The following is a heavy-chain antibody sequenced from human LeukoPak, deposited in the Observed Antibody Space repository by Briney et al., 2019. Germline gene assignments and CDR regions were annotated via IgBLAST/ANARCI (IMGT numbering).Heavy chain of an antibody. Sequence: PGGSLRLSWGATGFTFNHYGMHWVRQAPGKGLEWVAVIWSDGTNTYYADSVKGRFTISRVDYENTVYLQMNSLRPEDSGVYYCARDAQRGFDYSNSLKYWGQGTPVTVST. CDR2: IWSDGTNT. D-gene: IGHD4-11*01. J-gene: IGHJ4*02. CDR1: GFTFNHYG. V-gene: IGHV3-33*01. CDR3: ARDAQRGFDYSNSLKY.